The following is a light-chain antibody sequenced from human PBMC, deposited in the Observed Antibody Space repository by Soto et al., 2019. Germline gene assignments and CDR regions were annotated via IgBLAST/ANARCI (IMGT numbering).Light chain of an antibody. J-gene: IGLJ1*01. CDR1: SSNIGSNT. CDR3: AAWDDSXKGV. Sequence: QSVLTQPPSASGTPWQRVTISCSGSSSNIGSNTVNWYQQLPGTAPKLLIYSNNQRPSGVPDRFSGSKSGTSASLAISGLQSEDEADYYCAAWDDSXKGVVGTGTKVTV. V-gene: IGLV1-44*01. CDR2: SNN.